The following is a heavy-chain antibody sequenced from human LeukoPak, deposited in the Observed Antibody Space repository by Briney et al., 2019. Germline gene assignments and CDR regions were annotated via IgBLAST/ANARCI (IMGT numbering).Heavy chain of an antibody. V-gene: IGHV3-64*01. CDR2: ISSNGGST. J-gene: IGHJ4*02. D-gene: IGHD5-24*01. CDR1: GFTFSSYA. CDR3: ARSSREMATTPFDY. Sequence: VGSLRLSCAASGFTFSSYAMHWVRQAPGKGLEYVSAISSNGGSTYYANSVKGRFTISRDNSKNTLYLQMGSLRAEDMAVYYCARSSREMATTPFDYWGQGTLVTVSS.